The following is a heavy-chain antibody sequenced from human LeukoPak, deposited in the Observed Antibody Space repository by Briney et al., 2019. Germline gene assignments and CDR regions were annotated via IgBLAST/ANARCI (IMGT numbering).Heavy chain of an antibody. CDR1: GGSISNYY. Sequence: PSETLSLTCTVSGGSISNYYWSWIRQPPGKGLEWIGYIYHSGSTNYNPSLKSRVTSSADTSKNQFSLKLTSVTAADTAVYYCARGSGSVVIVSSHAFDSSGQRTMVTVSS. CDR2: IYHSGST. CDR3: ARGSGSVVIVSSHAFDS. D-gene: IGHD2-15*01. J-gene: IGHJ3*02. V-gene: IGHV4-59*01.